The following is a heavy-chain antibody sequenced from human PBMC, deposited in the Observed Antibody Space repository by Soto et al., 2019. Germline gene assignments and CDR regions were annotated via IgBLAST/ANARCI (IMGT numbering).Heavy chain of an antibody. V-gene: IGHV4-61*01. CDR2: IYSGGST. J-gene: IGHJ6*02. Sequence: KASETLSLTCTVSGGFVNSDTHPWSWIRQTPGKRLEWIGFIYSGGSTKNPSLRSRVTMSVDTSKNQFSLKLRSVIVADTAVYHCARFVRSCSATTCSTRADVWGQGITVTV. CDR1: GGFVNSDTHP. D-gene: IGHD2-2*01. CDR3: ARFVRSCSATTCSTRADV.